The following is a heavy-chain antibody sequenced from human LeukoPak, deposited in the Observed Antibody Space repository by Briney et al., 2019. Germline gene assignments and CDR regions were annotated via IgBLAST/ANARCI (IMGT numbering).Heavy chain of an antibody. J-gene: IGHJ4*02. Sequence: GGSLRLSCAAPGFTFSSYWMHWVRQVPGKGLVWVARIDPGGSSITYADSVKGRFTISRDNAKNTLYLQMDSLRAEDTGVYYCARSNQADDYWGQGTLVTVSS. CDR3: ARSNQADDY. D-gene: IGHD1-14*01. V-gene: IGHV3-74*01. CDR2: IDPGGSSI. CDR1: GFTFSSYW.